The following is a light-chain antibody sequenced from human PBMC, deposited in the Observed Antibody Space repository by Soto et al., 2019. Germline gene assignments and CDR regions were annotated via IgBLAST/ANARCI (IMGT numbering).Light chain of an antibody. CDR2: DAS. V-gene: IGKV3-11*01. CDR3: QQRSNWPLLT. Sequence: FPHAAAPLFLSPAERAILSGRDSQSVSSYLAWYQQKPGQAPRLLIYDASNRATGIPARFSGSGSGTDFTLTISSLEPEDFAVYYCQQRSNWPLLTFGGGTKVDIK. CDR1: QSVSSY. J-gene: IGKJ4*01.